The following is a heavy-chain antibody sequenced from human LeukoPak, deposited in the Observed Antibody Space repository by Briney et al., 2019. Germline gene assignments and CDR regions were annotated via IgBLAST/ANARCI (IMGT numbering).Heavy chain of an antibody. J-gene: IGHJ4*02. CDR2: ITSSSKTI. V-gene: IGHV3-48*02. CDR1: GFTLSSYE. Sequence: GGSLRLSCAASGFTLSSYEMNWVRQAPGKGLEWVSYITSSSKTIYYSDSVRGRFTISRDNAKNSLFLQMSSLRDEDTAVYYCARIRPGYYFDYWGQGTLVTVSS. CDR3: ARIRPGYYFDY.